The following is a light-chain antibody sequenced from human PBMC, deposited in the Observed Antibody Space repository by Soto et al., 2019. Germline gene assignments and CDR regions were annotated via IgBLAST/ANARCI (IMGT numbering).Light chain of an antibody. CDR3: SSYGGYNNVL. CDR2: EVN. J-gene: IGLJ3*02. V-gene: IGLV2-8*01. Sequence: QSVLTQPPSASGSPGQSVAISCTGTNSDVGAYDSVSWYQHHPGKAPKLLIYEVNKRPSGVPDRFSASKFGNTASLTVSGLQAEDEADYYCSSYGGYNNVLFGGGTKLTVL. CDR1: NSDVGAYDS.